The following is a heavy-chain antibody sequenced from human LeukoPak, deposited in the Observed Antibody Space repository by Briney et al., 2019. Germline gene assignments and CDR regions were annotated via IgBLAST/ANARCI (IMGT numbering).Heavy chain of an antibody. CDR3: ARGAVPAAIGGLVDY. D-gene: IGHD2-2*01. V-gene: IGHV3-13*01. CDR1: GFTFSSYD. CDR2: IGTAGDT. Sequence: GGSLRLSCAASGFTFSSYDMHWARQATGKGLEWVSAIGTAGDTYYPGSVKGRFTISRENAKNSLYLQMNSLRAGDTAVYYCARGAVPAAIGGLVDYWGQGTLVTVSS. J-gene: IGHJ4*02.